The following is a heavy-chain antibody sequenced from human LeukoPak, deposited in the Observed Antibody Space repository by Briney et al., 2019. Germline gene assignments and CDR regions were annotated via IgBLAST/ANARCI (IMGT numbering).Heavy chain of an antibody. V-gene: IGHV4-4*07. Sequence: SGTLSLTCTVSGGSLSSLYWGWVRQPAGKRLGWVGRIAISGSTNYNSSLKSRVTMSVDTSKNQFSLKLSSVTAADTAVYYCARLHYYDNSGYWFFDYWGQGTLVTVSS. CDR3: ARLHYYDNSGYWFFDY. CDR2: IAISGST. J-gene: IGHJ4*02. CDR1: GGSLSSLY. D-gene: IGHD3-22*01.